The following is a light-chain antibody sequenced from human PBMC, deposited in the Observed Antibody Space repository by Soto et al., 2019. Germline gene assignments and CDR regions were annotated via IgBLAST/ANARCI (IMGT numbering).Light chain of an antibody. J-gene: IGKJ1*01. CDR1: QSITNY. CDR3: QQSDSYPWT. CDR2: AAS. V-gene: IGKV1-39*01. Sequence: DIQMTQSPSSLSVSVGDRVTITCRASQSITNYLNWYQQKPGKAPKLLVYAASSLQSGVPSRFSGNGSGTDFTLTISSLQPEDFATYYCQQSDSYPWTFGQGTKVEIK.